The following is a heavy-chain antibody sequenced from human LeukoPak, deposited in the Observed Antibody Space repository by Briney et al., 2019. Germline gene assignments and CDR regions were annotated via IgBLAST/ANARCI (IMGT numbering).Heavy chain of an antibody. J-gene: IGHJ3*02. D-gene: IGHD3-22*01. V-gene: IGHV4-59*01. CDR3: GRGGYDAFDI. Sequence: SETLSLTCTVSGGSIISDYWSWIRQPPGKGLEWIGYIYYSGTTNYNTSLKSRVTISVDTSKNQFSLKLSSVTAADTAVYYCGRGGYDAFDIWGQGTMVTVSS. CDR1: GGSIISDY. CDR2: IYYSGTT.